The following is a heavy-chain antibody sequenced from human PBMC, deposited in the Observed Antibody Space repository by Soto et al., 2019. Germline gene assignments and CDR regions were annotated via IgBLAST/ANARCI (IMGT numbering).Heavy chain of an antibody. Sequence: EVQLLESGGDLVQFGGSLRLSCAASGSSFSSYAMNWVRQAPGKGLEWVSTISRDGGITYYADSVKGRFTISRDNSKNTVSMKMNRLRAEDTAVYYCAKGGFWVKYGLDVWGQGTMVTVSS. V-gene: IGHV3-23*01. CDR1: GSSFSSYA. J-gene: IGHJ6*02. CDR2: ISRDGGIT. CDR3: AKGGFWVKYGLDV. D-gene: IGHD3-16*01.